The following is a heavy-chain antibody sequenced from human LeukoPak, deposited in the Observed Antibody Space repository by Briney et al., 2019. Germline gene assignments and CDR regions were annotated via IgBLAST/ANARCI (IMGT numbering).Heavy chain of an antibody. CDR2: ISSSSNYI. V-gene: IGHV3-21*01. CDR1: GFTLSDYS. J-gene: IGHJ3*02. Sequence: GGSLRLSCAASGFTLSDYSMNWVRQAPGKGLEWVSSISSSSNYIYYADSVKGRFTISRDNAKNSLHLQMNSLRDEDTAVYYCARDFSNAFDIWGQGTMVTVSS. D-gene: IGHD2/OR15-2a*01. CDR3: ARDFSNAFDI.